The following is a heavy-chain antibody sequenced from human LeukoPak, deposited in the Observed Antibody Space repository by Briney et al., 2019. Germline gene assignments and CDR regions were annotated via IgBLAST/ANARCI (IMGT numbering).Heavy chain of an antibody. CDR3: ARVDYDILTGYYIGGMDV. CDR2: INPNSGGT. CDR1: GYTFTGYY. Sequence: ASVKVSCKASGYTFTGYYMHWVRQAPGQGLEWMGWINPNSGGTNYAQKFQGRVTMTRDTSISTAYMELSRLGSDDTAVYYCARVDYDILTGYYIGGMDVWGQGTTVTVSS. D-gene: IGHD3-9*01. V-gene: IGHV1-2*02. J-gene: IGHJ6*02.